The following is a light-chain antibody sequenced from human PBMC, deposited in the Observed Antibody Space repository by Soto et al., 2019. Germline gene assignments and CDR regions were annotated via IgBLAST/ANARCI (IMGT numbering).Light chain of an antibody. CDR3: QVWESSSDHVV. Sequence: SYELTQPPSVSVAPGKTASITCGENNIGSKSVHWYQQKPGQAPVLVIYYDSDRPSGIPERFSGSNSGNTATLTISRVEAGDEADYYCQVWESSSDHVVFGGGTKLTVL. CDR2: YDS. J-gene: IGLJ2*01. CDR1: NIGSKS. V-gene: IGLV3-21*01.